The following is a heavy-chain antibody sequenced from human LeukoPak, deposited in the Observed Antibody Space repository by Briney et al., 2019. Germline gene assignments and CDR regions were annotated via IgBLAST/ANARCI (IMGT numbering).Heavy chain of an antibody. Sequence: SETLSLSCAVYVGSFSDHYWNWIRQPPGKGPEWIGEINHSGSTKYNPSLKSRVTISVDTSKNQFSLKVTSVTAADTAVYYCARGPYCISTSCSQYYFDYWGQGTLVTVSS. J-gene: IGHJ4*02. CDR3: ARGPYCISTSCSQYYFDY. CDR1: VGSFSDHY. CDR2: INHSGST. D-gene: IGHD2-2*01. V-gene: IGHV4-34*01.